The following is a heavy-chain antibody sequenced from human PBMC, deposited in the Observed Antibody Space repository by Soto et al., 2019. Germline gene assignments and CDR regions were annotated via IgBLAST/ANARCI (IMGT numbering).Heavy chain of an antibody. V-gene: IGHV1-18*01. CDR1: GYSITSYG. D-gene: IGHD3-10*01. J-gene: IGHJ4*02. CDR3: ARDRRGSGSYYHY. CDR2: ISAYNGNT. Sequence: GASVTVSCKAAGYSITSYGISWVRQAPGQGLEWMGWISAYNGNTNYAQKFQGRVTMTTDTSTSTAYMELRSLRSDDTAVYYCARDRRGSGSYYHYWGQGTLVTVSS.